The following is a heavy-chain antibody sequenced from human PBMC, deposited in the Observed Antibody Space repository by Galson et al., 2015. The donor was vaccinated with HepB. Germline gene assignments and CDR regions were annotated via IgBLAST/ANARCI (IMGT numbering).Heavy chain of an antibody. V-gene: IGHV3-7*03. D-gene: IGHD3-10*01. CDR2: IKQDGSER. J-gene: IGHJ4*02. Sequence: SLRLSCAASGFTFRNYWMSWVRQAPGKGLEWVANIKQDGSERYYVDSVKGRFTISRDNAKNSLSLRMDILRAEDTAVYYCARAGGSGSYRDYWGQGTLVTVSS. CDR1: GFTFRNYW. CDR3: ARAGGSGSYRDY.